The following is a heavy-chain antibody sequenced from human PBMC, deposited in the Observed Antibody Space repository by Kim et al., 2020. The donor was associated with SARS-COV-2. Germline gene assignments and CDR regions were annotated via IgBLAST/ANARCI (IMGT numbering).Heavy chain of an antibody. Sequence: GGSLRLSCAASGFTFSSYAMSWVRQAPGKGLEWVSAISGSGGSTYYADSVKGRFTISRDNSKNTLYLQMNSLRAEDTAVYYCAKDLETEKAAAGIAVAGTGWGQGTLVTVSS. V-gene: IGHV3-23*01. CDR1: GFTFSSYA. D-gene: IGHD6-19*01. CDR2: ISGSGGST. J-gene: IGHJ4*02. CDR3: AKDLETEKAAAGIAVAGTG.